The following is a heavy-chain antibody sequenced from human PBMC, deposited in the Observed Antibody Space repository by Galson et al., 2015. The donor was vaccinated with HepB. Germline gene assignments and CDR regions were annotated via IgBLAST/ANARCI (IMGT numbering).Heavy chain of an antibody. V-gene: IGHV1-18*04. CDR2: ISAYNAKT. J-gene: IGHJ5*02. Sequence: GYTFTSYGISWVRQAPGQGLEWMGWISAYNAKTNYAQKLQGRVTMTTDTSTSTAYMELRSLRSDDTAVYYCARLNHDILTGPSFDPWGQGTLVTVSS. D-gene: IGHD3-9*01. CDR3: ARLNHDILTGPSFDP. CDR1: GYTFTSYG.